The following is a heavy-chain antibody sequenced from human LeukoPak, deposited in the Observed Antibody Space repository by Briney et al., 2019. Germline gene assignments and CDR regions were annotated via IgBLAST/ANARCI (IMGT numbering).Heavy chain of an antibody. D-gene: IGHD3-10*01. CDR3: ARLRGYFDY. J-gene: IGHJ4*02. V-gene: IGHV4-39*07. Sequence: SETLSLTCTISGGSISSISYYWGWIRQPPGKGLEWIGSIYYTGSTYYDPSLKSRVTISVDTSKNQFSLKLSSVTAADTAVYYCARLRGYFDYWGQGTLVTVSS. CDR2: IYYTGST. CDR1: GGSISSISYY.